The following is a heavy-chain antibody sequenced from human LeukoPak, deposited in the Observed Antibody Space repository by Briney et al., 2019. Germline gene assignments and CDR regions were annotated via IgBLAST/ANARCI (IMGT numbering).Heavy chain of an antibody. Sequence: PSETLSLTCAVYGGSFSGYYWSWIRQPPGKGLEWIGEINHSGSTNYNPSLKSRVTISVDTSKNQFSLKLSSVTAADTAVYYCARHGRPNIIMVSIPGWFDPCGQGTLVTVSS. CDR3: ARHGRPNIIMVSIPGWFDP. J-gene: IGHJ5*02. CDR1: GGSFSGYY. D-gene: IGHD2-21*01. V-gene: IGHV4-34*01. CDR2: INHSGST.